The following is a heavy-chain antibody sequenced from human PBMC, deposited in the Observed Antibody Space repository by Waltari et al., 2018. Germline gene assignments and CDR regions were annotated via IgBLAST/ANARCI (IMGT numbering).Heavy chain of an antibody. V-gene: IGHV4-4*07. CDR1: RGSISGYY. CDR3: ARHWNHDILADSFDL. CDR2: TSPTGGT. J-gene: IGHJ4*02. Sequence: QVQLQESGPGLVKPSETLSLTCTVSRGSISGYYWSWIRQPAGKGLEWIGFTSPTGGTDYNPYLKSRVTMSSDTSKNQVFLHLNSVTAADTAVFYCARHWNHDILADSFDLWGQGTRVTISS. D-gene: IGHD3-9*01.